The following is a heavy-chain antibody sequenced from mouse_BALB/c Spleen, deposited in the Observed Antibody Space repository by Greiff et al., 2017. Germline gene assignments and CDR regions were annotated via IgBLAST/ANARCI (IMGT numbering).Heavy chain of an antibody. Sequence: QVQLKESGPGLVAPSQSLSITCTVSGFSLTGYGVNWVRQPPGKGREWLGMIWGDGSTDYNSALKSRLSISKDNSKSQVFLKMNSLQTDDTARYYCARGYYYGSSSFAYWGQGALVTVSA. D-gene: IGHD1-1*01. CDR1: GFSLTGYG. V-gene: IGHV2-6-7*01. CDR2: IWGDGST. CDR3: ARGYYYGSSSFAY. J-gene: IGHJ3*01.